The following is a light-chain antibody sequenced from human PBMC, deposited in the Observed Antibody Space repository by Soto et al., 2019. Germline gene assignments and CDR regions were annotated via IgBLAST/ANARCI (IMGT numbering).Light chain of an antibody. CDR2: GNS. J-gene: IGLJ2*01. CDR3: QSYDISLSVVV. CDR1: SSNIGAGYD. Sequence: QSVLTQPPSVSGAPGQTVTISCTGSSSNIGAGYDVHWYQQLPGTAPKLLIYGNSNRPSGVPDRFSGSKSGTSASLAITGLQAEDEADYYCQSYDISLSVVVFGGGTKVTVL. V-gene: IGLV1-40*01.